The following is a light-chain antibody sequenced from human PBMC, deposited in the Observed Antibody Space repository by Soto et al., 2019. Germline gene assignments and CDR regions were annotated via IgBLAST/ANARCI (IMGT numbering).Light chain of an antibody. J-gene: IGKJ1*01. CDR1: RSVSDTL. CDR3: QHYGDSSWT. CDR2: GTS. Sequence: EIGLTQSPGTLSLSPGERATLSCMADRSVSDTLLTWFQQKPGQAPRLLIFGTSNRAPGIPDRFSGSGSGTDFTLTISRLEPDDFAVYYCQHYGDSSWTFGQGTKVEIK. V-gene: IGKV3-20*01.